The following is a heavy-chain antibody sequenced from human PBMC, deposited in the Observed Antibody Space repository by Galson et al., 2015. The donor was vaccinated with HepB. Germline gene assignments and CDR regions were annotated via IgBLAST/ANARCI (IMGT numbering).Heavy chain of an antibody. Sequence: SLRLSCAASGFTFSSYGMHWVRQAPGKGLEWVAVIWYDGSNKYYADSVKGRFTISRDNSKNTLYLQMNSLRAEDTAVYYCARDSMFRERYYYYMDVWGKGTTVTVSS. J-gene: IGHJ6*03. V-gene: IGHV3-33*01. CDR2: IWYDGSNK. CDR1: GFTFSSYG. CDR3: ARDSMFRERYYYYMDV. D-gene: IGHD3-10*02.